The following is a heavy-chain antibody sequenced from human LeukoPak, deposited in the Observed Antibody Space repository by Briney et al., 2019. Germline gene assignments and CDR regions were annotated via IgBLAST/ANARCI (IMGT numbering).Heavy chain of an antibody. D-gene: IGHD7-27*01. CDR2: IRSDGSIK. CDR1: GFTFSSYG. Sequence: GGSLRLSCAASGFTFSSYGMHWVRQAPGKGLEWVAFIRSDGSIKYYADSVRGRFSISRDNSKNTLYLQMNSLRAEDTAVYYCARESGPFFDYWGQGTLVTVSS. J-gene: IGHJ4*02. CDR3: ARESGPFFDY. V-gene: IGHV3-30*02.